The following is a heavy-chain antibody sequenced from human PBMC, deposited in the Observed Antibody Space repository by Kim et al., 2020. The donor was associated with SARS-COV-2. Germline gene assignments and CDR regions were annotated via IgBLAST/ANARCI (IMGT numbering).Heavy chain of an antibody. D-gene: IGHD3-22*01. V-gene: IGHV1-58*02. CDR3: AADPYDSSGYAIGYYYYGMDV. Sequence: SVKVSCKASGFTFTSSAMQWVRQARGQRLEWIGWIVVGSGNTNYAQKFQERVTITRDMSTSTAYMELSSLRSEDTAVYYCAADPYDSSGYAIGYYYYGMDVWGQGTTVTVSS. CDR2: IVVGSGNT. J-gene: IGHJ6*02. CDR1: GFTFTSSA.